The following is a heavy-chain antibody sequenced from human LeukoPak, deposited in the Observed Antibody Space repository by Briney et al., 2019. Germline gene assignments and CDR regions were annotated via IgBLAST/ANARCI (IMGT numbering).Heavy chain of an antibody. CDR1: GGSFSGYY. CDR3: ARLAAAGTAAIDY. D-gene: IGHD6-13*01. J-gene: IGHJ4*02. Sequence: PSETLSLTCAVYGGSFSGYYWSWIRQPPGKGLEWIGEINHSGSTNYNPSLKSRVTISLDTPKNQFSLKLSSVTAADTAVYYCARLAAAGTAAIDYWGQGTLVTVSS. V-gene: IGHV4-34*01. CDR2: INHSGST.